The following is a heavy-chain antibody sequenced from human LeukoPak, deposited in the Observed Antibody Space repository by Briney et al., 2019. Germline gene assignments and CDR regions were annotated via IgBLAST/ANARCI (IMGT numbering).Heavy chain of an antibody. J-gene: IGHJ4*02. CDR1: GGTLSSYA. V-gene: IGHV1-69*05. Sequence: ASVKVSCKASGGTLSSYAISWVRQAPGQGLEWMGRIIPIFGTANYAQKFQGRVTITTDESTSTAYMELSSLRSEDTAVYYCARDAIFGVVNHATHFDYWGQGTLVTVSS. CDR3: ARDAIFGVVNHATHFDY. CDR2: IIPIFGTA. D-gene: IGHD3-3*01.